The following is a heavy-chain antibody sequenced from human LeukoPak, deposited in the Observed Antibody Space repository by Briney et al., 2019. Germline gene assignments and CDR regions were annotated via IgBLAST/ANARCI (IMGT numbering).Heavy chain of an antibody. V-gene: IGHV3-23*01. D-gene: IGHD3-22*01. CDR3: AKFSLRDYYDSSGYYYYFDY. Sequence: PGGSLRLSCAASGFTFSNYAMSWVRQAPGKGLEWVSAISGSGGSTYYADSVKGRFTISRDNSKNTLYLQMNSLRAEDTAVYYCAKFSLRDYYDSSGYYYYFDYWGQGTLVTVSS. CDR2: ISGSGGST. CDR1: GFTFSNYA. J-gene: IGHJ4*02.